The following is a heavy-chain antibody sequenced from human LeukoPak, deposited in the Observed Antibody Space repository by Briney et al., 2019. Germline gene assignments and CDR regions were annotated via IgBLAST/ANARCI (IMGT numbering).Heavy chain of an antibody. V-gene: IGHV1-2*06. Sequence: ASVKVSCKASGYTFTGYYMHWLRQAPGQGLEWMGRINPNSGGTNYAQKFQGRVTMTRDTSISTAYMELSRLRSDDTAVYYCAREGEGLLALDYWGQGTLVTVSS. J-gene: IGHJ4*02. CDR3: AREGEGLLALDY. D-gene: IGHD3-16*01. CDR2: INPNSGGT. CDR1: GYTFTGYY.